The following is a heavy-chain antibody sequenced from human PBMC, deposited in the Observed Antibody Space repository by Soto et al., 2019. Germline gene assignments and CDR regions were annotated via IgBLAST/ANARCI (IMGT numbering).Heavy chain of an antibody. J-gene: IGHJ3*02. CDR1: GGSINSGDYS. CDR3: ARDLGIAAAGKNAFDI. V-gene: IGHV4-30-2*01. Sequence: SETLSLTCTVSGGSINSGDYSWTWIRQPPGKGLEWIGYIYHTGTTYYNMSLKSRVTISVDRSKNQFSLKLSSVTAADTAVYYCARDLGIAAAGKNAFDIWGQGTMVTVSS. CDR2: IYHTGTT. D-gene: IGHD6-13*01.